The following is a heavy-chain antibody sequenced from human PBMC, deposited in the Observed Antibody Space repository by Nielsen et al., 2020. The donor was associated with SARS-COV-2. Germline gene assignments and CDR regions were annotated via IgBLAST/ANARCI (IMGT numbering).Heavy chain of an antibody. Sequence: GGSLRLSCAASGFTFSSYAMSWVRQAPGKGLEWVANIKQDGSEKYYVDSVKGRFTISRDNAKNSLYLQMNSLRAEDTAVYYCASKRYWGQGTLVTVSS. V-gene: IGHV3-7*01. CDR1: GFTFSSYA. CDR3: ASKRY. J-gene: IGHJ4*02. CDR2: IKQDGSEK.